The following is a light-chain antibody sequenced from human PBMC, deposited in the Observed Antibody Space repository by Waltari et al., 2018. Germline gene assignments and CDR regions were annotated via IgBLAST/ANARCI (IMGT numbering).Light chain of an antibody. CDR2: DVN. CDR1: SSDVGGDDS. CDR3: SSQSTKNGVI. Sequence: QSALTQPASVSGSPGQSITISCTGSSSDVGGDDSVSWYEDHPGQAPKVIIYDVNKRPSGVSDGCSGSKSGNTASLTISGLQAEDEATFYCSSQSTKNGVIFGGGTKVTVL. J-gene: IGLJ2*01. V-gene: IGLV2-14*03.